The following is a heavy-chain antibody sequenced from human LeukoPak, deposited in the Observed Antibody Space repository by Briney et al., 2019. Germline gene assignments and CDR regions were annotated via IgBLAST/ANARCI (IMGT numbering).Heavy chain of an antibody. V-gene: IGHV3-23*01. CDR2: ISGSGGST. J-gene: IGHJ4*02. CDR1: GFTFSSYA. Sequence: GSLRLSCAASGFTFSSYAMSWVRQAPGKGLERVSAISGSGGSTYYADSVKGRFTISRDNSKNTLYLQMNSLRAEDTAVYYCAKSLPHQGLIAALDYWGQGTLVTVSS. CDR3: AKSLPHQGLIAALDY. D-gene: IGHD2-15*01.